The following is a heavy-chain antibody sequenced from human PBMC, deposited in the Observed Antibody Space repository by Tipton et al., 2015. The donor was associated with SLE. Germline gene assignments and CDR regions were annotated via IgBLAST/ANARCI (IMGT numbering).Heavy chain of an antibody. Sequence: QLVQSGAEVKKPGSXVKVSCKASGGTFSSYAISWVRQAPGQGLEWMGGIIPIFGTANYAQKFQGRVTTTADKSTSTAYMELSSLRSEDTAVYYCARAGAGVNYDSSGWGQGTLVTVSS. V-gene: IGHV1-69*06. D-gene: IGHD3-22*01. CDR2: IIPIFGTA. CDR3: ARAGAGVNYDSSG. J-gene: IGHJ4*02. CDR1: GGTFSSYA.